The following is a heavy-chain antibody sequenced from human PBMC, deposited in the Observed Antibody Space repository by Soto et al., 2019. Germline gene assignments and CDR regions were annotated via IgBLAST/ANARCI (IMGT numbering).Heavy chain of an antibody. CDR1: GFTFSDYY. V-gene: IGHV3-11*01. Sequence: GGSLRLSCAASGFTFSDYYMSWIRQAPGKGLEWVSYISSSGSTIYYADSVKGRFTISRDNAKNSLYLQMNSLRAEDTAVYYWARDPHITMVRGFPIPDAFDIWGQGTMVTVSS. CDR2: ISSSGSTI. D-gene: IGHD3-10*01. CDR3: ARDPHITMVRGFPIPDAFDI. J-gene: IGHJ3*02.